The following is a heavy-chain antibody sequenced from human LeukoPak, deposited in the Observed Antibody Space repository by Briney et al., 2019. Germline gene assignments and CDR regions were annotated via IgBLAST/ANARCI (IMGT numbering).Heavy chain of an antibody. D-gene: IGHD2-15*01. CDR3: ARDIGYCGGGGCRYWFDS. CDR2: ISANNGNT. J-gene: IGHJ5*01. CDR1: GYTLTNYG. V-gene: IGHV1-18*01. Sequence: GASVKVSCKASGYTLTNYGISWVRQAPGQGLEWMGWISANNGNTNYAQKIQGRVTMTTDTSTSTVYMELRSLRSDDTALYYCARDIGYCGGGGCRYWFDSWGQGTLVTVSS.